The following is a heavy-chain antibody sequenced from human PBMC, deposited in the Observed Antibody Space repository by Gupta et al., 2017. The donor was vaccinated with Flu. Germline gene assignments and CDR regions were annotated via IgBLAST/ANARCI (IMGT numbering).Heavy chain of an antibody. J-gene: IGHJ4*02. CDR3: SRDDTSSPARV. V-gene: IGHV4-59*01. CDR1: GGSIRTNY. Sequence: QVQLQESGPGLVKPSETLSLTCTVSGGSIRTNYWAWVRQPPGKGLEWIGYFYNSGSTTYNTSLKIPVTISIATSKNHFSLKLPSVTASEPAVYYCSRDDTSSPARVWGQGTLVTVSS. CDR2: FYNSGST. D-gene: IGHD6-13*01.